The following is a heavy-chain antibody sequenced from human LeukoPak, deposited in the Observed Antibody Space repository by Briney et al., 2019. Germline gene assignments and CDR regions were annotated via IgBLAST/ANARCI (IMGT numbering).Heavy chain of an antibody. J-gene: IGHJ4*02. CDR3: ARDVRGTILTGYYISDYFDY. V-gene: IGHV3-7*01. CDR1: GFTFSSYW. CDR2: IKQDGSEK. Sequence: GGSLRLSCAASGFTFSSYWMSWVRQAPGKGLEWVANIKQDGSEKYYADSVKGRFTISRDNAKNSLYLQMNSLRAEDTAVYYCARDVRGTILTGYYISDYFDYWGQGTLVTVSS. D-gene: IGHD3-9*01.